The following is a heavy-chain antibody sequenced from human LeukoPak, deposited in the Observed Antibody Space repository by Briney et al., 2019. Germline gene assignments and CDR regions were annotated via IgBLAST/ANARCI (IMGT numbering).Heavy chain of an antibody. CDR3: ARHVGWGGVLSPYYFDY. V-gene: IGHV4-34*01. CDR1: GGSFDGYY. Sequence: SETLSLTCAVFGGSFDGYYWSWIRQPPGKGLEWIGEITYDGSTNYNPSLKSRVTISVDTSKIQFSLNLSSVTAADTAIYYCARHVGWGGVLSPYYFDYWGQGTLVTVSS. D-gene: IGHD7-27*01. J-gene: IGHJ4*02. CDR2: ITYDGST.